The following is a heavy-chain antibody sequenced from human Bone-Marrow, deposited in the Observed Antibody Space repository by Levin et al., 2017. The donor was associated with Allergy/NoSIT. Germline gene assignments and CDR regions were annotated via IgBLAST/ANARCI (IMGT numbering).Heavy chain of an antibody. V-gene: IGHV4-59*01. CDR3: ARDNEGFFTGEDWHIDL. Sequence: KPSETLSLTCTVSGGSIRGYYWSWIRQTPGKGLEWIGYVYYNGNTNYNPSLKSRLTISLDTSKNQFSLKLSSVTAADTAVYYCARDNEGFFTGEDWHIDLWGRGTLVTVSS. CDR1: GGSIRGYY. D-gene: IGHD3-9*01. J-gene: IGHJ2*01. CDR2: VYYNGNT.